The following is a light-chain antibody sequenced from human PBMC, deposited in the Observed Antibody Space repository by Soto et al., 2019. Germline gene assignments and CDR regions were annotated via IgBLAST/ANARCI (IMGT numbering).Light chain of an antibody. Sequence: QSVLTQPASVSGSPGQSITISCTGTSSDVGSYNLVSWYQQHPGKAPKLMIYEVSKRPSGVSNRFSGSKSGNTASLTISGHQAEDEADYYCCSYAGSSTFLYVFGTGTKVTVL. CDR3: CSYAGSSTFLYV. J-gene: IGLJ1*01. CDR2: EVS. CDR1: SSDVGSYNL. V-gene: IGLV2-23*02.